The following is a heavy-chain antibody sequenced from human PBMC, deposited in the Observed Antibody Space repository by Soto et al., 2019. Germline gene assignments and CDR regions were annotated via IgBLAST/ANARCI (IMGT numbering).Heavy chain of an antibody. CDR3: AREGFWSGSTNHYYGVDV. CDR1: GFTFSSHG. D-gene: IGHD3-3*01. CDR2: IWNDGSRK. Sequence: GGSLRLSCAASGFTFSSHGMHWVRQAPGKGLEWVADIWNDGSRKYYADSVNGRFTISRDNSKSTLYLEMNSLRAEDTALYYCAREGFWSGSTNHYYGVDVWGQGTRVTVSS. J-gene: IGHJ6*02. V-gene: IGHV3-33*01.